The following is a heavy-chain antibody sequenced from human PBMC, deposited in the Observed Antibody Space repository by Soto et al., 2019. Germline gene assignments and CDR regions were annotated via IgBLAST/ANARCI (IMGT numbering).Heavy chain of an antibody. J-gene: IGHJ4*02. Sequence: SVKVSCKAPGGTFSSYAISWVRQAPGQGLEWMGGIIPIFGTANYAQKFQGRVTITADKSTSTAYMELSSLRSEDTAVYYCARDKGPVYSSGRIGYYLDYWGQGTRVTVSS. CDR1: GGTFSSYA. V-gene: IGHV1-69*06. CDR3: ARDKGPVYSSGRIGYYLDY. CDR2: IIPIFGTA. D-gene: IGHD6-19*01.